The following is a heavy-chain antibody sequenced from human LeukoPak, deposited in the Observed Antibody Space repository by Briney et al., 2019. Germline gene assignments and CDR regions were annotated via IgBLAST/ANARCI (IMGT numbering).Heavy chain of an antibody. V-gene: IGHV3-66*01. Sequence: LPGGSLRLSCAASGFTVSSNYMSWVRQAPGKGLEWVSVIYSGGSTYYADSVKGRFTISRDNSKNTLYLQMNSLRAEDTAVYYCARGETYYYDSSGSHPFDYWGQGTLVTVSS. CDR3: ARGETYYYDSSGSHPFDY. CDR1: GFTVSSNY. J-gene: IGHJ4*02. CDR2: IYSGGST. D-gene: IGHD3-22*01.